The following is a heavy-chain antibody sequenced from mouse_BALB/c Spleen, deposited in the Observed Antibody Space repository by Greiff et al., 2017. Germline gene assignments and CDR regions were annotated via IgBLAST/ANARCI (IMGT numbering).Heavy chain of an antibody. CDR2: ISSGSSTI. CDR3: ARTTSFRDYAMDY. CDR1: GFTFSSFG. J-gene: IGHJ4*01. V-gene: IGHV5-17*02. Sequence: EVKLMESGGGLVQPGGSRKLSCAASGFTFSSFGMHWVRQAPEKGLEWVAYISSGSSTIYYADTVKGRFTISRDNPKNTLFLQMTSLRSEDTAMYYCARTTSFRDYAMDYWGQGTSVTVSS.